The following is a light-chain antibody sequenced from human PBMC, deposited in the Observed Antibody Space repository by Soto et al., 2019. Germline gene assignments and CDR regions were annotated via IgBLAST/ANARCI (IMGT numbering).Light chain of an antibody. CDR1: SSDVGGYKY. Sequence: QSALTQPASVSGSPGQSITISCTGTSSDVGGYKYVSWYQQHPGKAPKLMIYEVTYRPSGVSNRFSGFKSGNTASLTISGLQAEDEADDYCCSYTSSRNLIFGGGTKLTVL. J-gene: IGLJ2*01. V-gene: IGLV2-14*01. CDR2: EVT. CDR3: CSYTSSRNLI.